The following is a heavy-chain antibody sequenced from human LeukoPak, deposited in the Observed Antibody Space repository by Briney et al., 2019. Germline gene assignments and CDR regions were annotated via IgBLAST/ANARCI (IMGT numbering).Heavy chain of an antibody. D-gene: IGHD5-18*01. J-gene: IGHJ5*02. V-gene: IGHV4-38-2*02. CDR3: AKVGYSCHDKGLGYNWFDP. CDR2: IYQRETA. Sequence: SETLCLTRTVSGYSISSSYFWGWMRQPPGKGLEWIGSIYQRETAHHNPSLKCSVTISVETSKNQISLKLASVTAARTAVFVCAKVGYSCHDKGLGYNWFDPWGQETLVTVS. CDR1: GYSISSSYF.